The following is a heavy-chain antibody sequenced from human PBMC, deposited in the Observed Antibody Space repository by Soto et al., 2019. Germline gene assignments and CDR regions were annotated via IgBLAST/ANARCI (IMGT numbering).Heavy chain of an antibody. V-gene: IGHV4-4*02. CDR2: IYHSGST. J-gene: IGHJ5*02. CDR1: GGSISSSNW. CDR3: ARDLVGATRWFDP. D-gene: IGHD1-26*01. Sequence: PSETLSLTCAVSGGSISSSNWWSWVRQPPGKGLEWIGEIYHSGSTNYNPSLKSRVTISVDKSKNQFSLKLSSVTAADTAVYYCARDLVGATRWFDPWGQGTLVTVSS.